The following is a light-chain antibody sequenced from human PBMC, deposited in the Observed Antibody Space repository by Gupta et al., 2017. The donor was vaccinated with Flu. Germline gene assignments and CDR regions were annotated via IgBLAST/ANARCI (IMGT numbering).Light chain of an antibody. Sequence: EIVFTHSPATLSLSPGERATLSCRASQSVSSYLAWYQKKPGQAPRLLIYDASNRATGIPARCSGSGDGTDFXLTISSXEPEDFVVYYSQPRSNWPRAITFGXGTRLEIK. V-gene: IGKV3-11*01. CDR1: QSVSSY. CDR2: DAS. J-gene: IGKJ5*01. CDR3: QPRSNWPRAIT.